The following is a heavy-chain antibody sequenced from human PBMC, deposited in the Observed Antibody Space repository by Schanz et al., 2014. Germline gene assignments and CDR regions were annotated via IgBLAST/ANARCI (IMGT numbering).Heavy chain of an antibody. CDR1: GATFNGYA. J-gene: IGHJ4*02. V-gene: IGHV1-69*04. Sequence: QVRLVQSGAEVKKPGSSVKVSCKSSGATFNGYAFGWVRQAPGQGFEWVGSIIPPLRQTRYAQKFEERVIITSDTSTTTVYMDLASLTSDDTAVYFCARIIDGDYRYWGQGTLVTVSS. CDR3: ARIIDGDYRY. D-gene: IGHD4-17*01. CDR2: IIPPLRQT.